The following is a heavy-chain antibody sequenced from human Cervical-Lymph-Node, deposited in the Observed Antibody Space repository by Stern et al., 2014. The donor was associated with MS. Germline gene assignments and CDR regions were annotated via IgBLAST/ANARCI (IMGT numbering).Heavy chain of an antibody. Sequence: EVQLVESGGGLVQPGRSLRLSCAASGFTFDDYAMHWVRQAPGKGLEWVSGINWNSGTIGYPDSVKGRFTISRDNAKNSLYLQMNSLRAEDTALYYCARVVAGIAVSGSYFDYWGQGTLVTVSS. V-gene: IGHV3-9*01. D-gene: IGHD6-19*01. CDR1: GFTFDDYA. CDR3: ARVVAGIAVSGSYFDY. J-gene: IGHJ4*02. CDR2: INWNSGTI.